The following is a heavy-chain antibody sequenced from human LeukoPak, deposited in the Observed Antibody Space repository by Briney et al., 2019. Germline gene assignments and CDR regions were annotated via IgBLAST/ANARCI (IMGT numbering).Heavy chain of an antibody. Sequence: SETLSLTCAVYGGSFSGFYWSWIRQPPGKGLEWIGEINHSGSTNCNPSLKSRVIISVDMSKNHFSLKLSSVTAADTAVYYCARGTAAGDYYYYAMDVWGQGTTVTVSS. D-gene: IGHD6-13*01. CDR1: GGSFSGFY. V-gene: IGHV4-34*01. CDR2: INHSGST. CDR3: ARGTAAGDYYYYAMDV. J-gene: IGHJ6*02.